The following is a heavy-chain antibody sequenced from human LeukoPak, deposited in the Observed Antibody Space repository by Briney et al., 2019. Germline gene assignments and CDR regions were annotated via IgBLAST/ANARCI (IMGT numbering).Heavy chain of an antibody. CDR3: ARDPAGSIAAPEDY. CDR2: INPNSGGT. V-gene: IGHV1-2*02. Sequence: ASVKVSCKASGYTFTGYYMHWVRQAPGQGLEWMGWINPNSGGTQYAQKFQDRVTITRDTSISTVYMELSRLTSDDTAMYYCARDPAGSIAAPEDYWGQGTLVTVSS. CDR1: GYTFTGYY. D-gene: IGHD6-6*01. J-gene: IGHJ4*02.